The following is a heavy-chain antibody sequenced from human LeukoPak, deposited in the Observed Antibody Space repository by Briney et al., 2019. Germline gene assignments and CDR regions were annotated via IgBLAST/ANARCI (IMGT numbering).Heavy chain of an antibody. CDR1: GDSISSSSYY. CDR3: AREGVTLFRGVKVDP. CDR2: IYYSGST. Sequence: PSQTLSLTCTFSGDSISSSSYYWGWIRQSPGKGLEWIGSIYYSGSTYYNPSLKSRLTISIDTSKNQFSLKMTSLTAADTAVYYCAREGVTLFRGVKVDPWGQGTLVTVSS. D-gene: IGHD3-10*01. J-gene: IGHJ5*02. V-gene: IGHV4-39*02.